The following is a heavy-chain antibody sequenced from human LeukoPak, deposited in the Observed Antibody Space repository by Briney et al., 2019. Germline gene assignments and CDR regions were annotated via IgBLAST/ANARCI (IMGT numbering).Heavy chain of an antibody. V-gene: IGHV4-59*11. Sequence: SETLSLTCTVSGGSISSHYWSWIRQPPGKGLEWIGYIYYSGSTNYNPSLKSRVTISVDTSKSQFSLKLSSVTAADTAVYYCARDGVSQDSASETYYSKSYGMDVWGQGTTVTVSS. J-gene: IGHJ6*02. CDR1: GGSISSHY. D-gene: IGHD3-10*01. CDR3: ARDGVSQDSASETYYSKSYGMDV. CDR2: IYYSGST.